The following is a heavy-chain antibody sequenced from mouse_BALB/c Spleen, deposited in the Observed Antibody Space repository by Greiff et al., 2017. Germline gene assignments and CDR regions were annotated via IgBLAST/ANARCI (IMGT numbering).Heavy chain of an antibody. J-gene: IGHJ4*01. D-gene: IGHD2-1*01. CDR1: GYTFTSYV. CDR3: ARSGGNSYYAMDY. V-gene: IGHV1-14*01. Sequence: EVKLMESGPELVKPGASVKMSCKASGYTFTSYVMHWVKQKPGQGLEWIGYINPYNDGTKYNEKFKGKATLTSDKSSSTAYMELSSLTSEDSAVYYCARSGGNSYYAMDYWGQGTSVTVSS. CDR2: INPYNDGT.